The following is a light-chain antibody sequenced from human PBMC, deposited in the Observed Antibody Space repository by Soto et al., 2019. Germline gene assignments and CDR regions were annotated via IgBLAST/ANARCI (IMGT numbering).Light chain of an antibody. CDR3: LQHNSYPIT. CDR1: QSVSSN. V-gene: IGKV3-15*01. Sequence: EIVMTQSPATLSVTPGERATLSCRASQSVSSNLAWYQQKPVQAPRLLIYGASTRATGIPARFSGSGSGTEFTLTISSLQPEDFAIYYCLQHNSYPITLGQGTRLEI. J-gene: IGKJ5*01. CDR2: GAS.